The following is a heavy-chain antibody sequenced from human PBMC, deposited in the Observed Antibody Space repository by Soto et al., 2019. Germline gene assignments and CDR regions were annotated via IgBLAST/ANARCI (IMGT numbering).Heavy chain of an antibody. J-gene: IGHJ4*02. Sequence: QVQLVQSGAEVKKPGSSVKVSCKASGGTLSSYTFSWVRQAPGQGLEWMGRDIPNLGVTNYAKKFQGRFTIVVDTSTSTAYMELNSLRYEDTAVYYCARDKGYCSDTSWPDFDYWGQGTLVTVAS. CDR2: DIPNLGVT. CDR1: GGTLSSYT. CDR3: ARDKGYCSDTSWPDFDY. D-gene: IGHD2-15*01. V-gene: IGHV1-69*08.